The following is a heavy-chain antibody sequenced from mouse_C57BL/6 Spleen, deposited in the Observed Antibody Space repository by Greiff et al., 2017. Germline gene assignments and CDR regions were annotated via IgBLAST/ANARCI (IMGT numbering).Heavy chain of an antibody. CDR3: ARKFVNYYGSSYRYYFDY. D-gene: IGHD1-1*01. J-gene: IGHJ2*01. CDR2: IYPGSGST. CDR1: GYTFTSYW. V-gene: IGHV1-55*01. Sequence: VQLQQPGAELVKPGASVKMSCKASGYTFTSYWITWVKQRPGQGLEWIGDIYPGSGSTNYNEKFKSKATLTVDTSSSTAYMQLSSLTSEDSAVYYCARKFVNYYGSSYRYYFDYWGQGTTLTVSS.